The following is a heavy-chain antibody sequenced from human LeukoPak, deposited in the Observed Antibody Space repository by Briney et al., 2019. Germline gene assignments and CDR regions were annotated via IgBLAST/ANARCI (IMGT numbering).Heavy chain of an antibody. CDR3: ARGVGGKKKFYFDY. D-gene: IGHD1-1*01. CDR2: IYYSGST. V-gene: IGHV4-31*03. CDR1: GGSISSGGYY. J-gene: IGHJ4*02. Sequence: SETLSLTCTVSGGSISSGGYYWSWIRQHPGKGLEWIRYIYYSGSTYYNPSLKSRVTISVDTSKNQFSLKLSSVTAADTAVYYCARGVGGKKKFYFDYGGQGTLVTFSS.